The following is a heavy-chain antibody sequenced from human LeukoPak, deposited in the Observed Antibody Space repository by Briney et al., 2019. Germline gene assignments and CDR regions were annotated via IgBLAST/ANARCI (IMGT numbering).Heavy chain of an antibody. V-gene: IGHV4-34*01. J-gene: IGHJ4*02. D-gene: IGHD4-17*01. CDR3: ARDDYGDYFFDF. Sequence: SETLSLTCAVYGGSFSGYYWSWIRQPPGKGLEWIGEINHSGSTNYNPSLKSRVTISVDTSKNQFSLKLSSVTAEDTAMYYCARDDYGDYFFDFWGQGTLVTVSS. CDR1: GGSFSGYY. CDR2: INHSGST.